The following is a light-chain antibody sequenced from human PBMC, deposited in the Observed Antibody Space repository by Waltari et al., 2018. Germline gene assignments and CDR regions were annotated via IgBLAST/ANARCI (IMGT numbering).Light chain of an antibody. V-gene: IGLV2-14*03. J-gene: IGLJ3*02. CDR3: SSYTTSSTRV. Sequence: QSALTQPAPVSGSPGQSITISCTGTRSEVGGSNFVSWYQQHPGKAPNLIIYDVTNRPSGVSTRFSGSKSGNTASLTISGLQTEDEADYYCSSYTTSSTRVFGGGTKLTVL. CDR1: RSEVGGSNF. CDR2: DVT.